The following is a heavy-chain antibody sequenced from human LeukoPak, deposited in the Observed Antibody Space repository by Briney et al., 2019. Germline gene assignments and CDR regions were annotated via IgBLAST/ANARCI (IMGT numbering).Heavy chain of an antibody. CDR3: ARSELLWFGELHYFDY. J-gene: IGHJ4*02. CDR2: ISSSSSYI. Sequence: AGGSLRLSCAASGFTVSSDYMSWVRQAPGKGLEWVSSISSSSSYIYYADSVKGRFTISRDNAKNSLYLQMNSLRAEDTAVYYCARSELLWFGELHYFDYWGQGTLVAVSS. D-gene: IGHD3-10*01. V-gene: IGHV3-21*01. CDR1: GFTVSSDY.